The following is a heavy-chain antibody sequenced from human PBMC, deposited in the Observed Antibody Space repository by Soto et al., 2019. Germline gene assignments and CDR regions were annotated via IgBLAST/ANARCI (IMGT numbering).Heavy chain of an antibody. J-gene: IGHJ6*02. D-gene: IGHD3-10*01. Sequence: SVKVSCKTSGFTFSSSAVHWVRQARGHRLQWIGWIDVGSANANYAQMLQERVTISRDMSTSTAYMELSSLRSEDTAVYYCATDTLGRFGEFFSNYYGMDVWGQGTTVTVSS. V-gene: IGHV1-58*01. CDR3: ATDTLGRFGEFFSNYYGMDV. CDR2: IDVGSANA. CDR1: GFTFSSSA.